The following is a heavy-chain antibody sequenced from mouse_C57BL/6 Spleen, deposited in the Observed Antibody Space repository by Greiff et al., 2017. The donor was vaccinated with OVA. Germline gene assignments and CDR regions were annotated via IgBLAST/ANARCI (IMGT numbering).Heavy chain of an antibody. J-gene: IGHJ2*01. CDR3: ARDCYGSSLYYFDY. CDR1: GYTFTSYW. D-gene: IGHD1-1*01. V-gene: IGHV1-55*01. Sequence: QVQLQQPGAELVKPGASVKMSCKASGYTFTSYWIPWVKQRPGQGLEWIGDIYPGSGSTNYNEKFKSKATVTVDTSSSTDYMQLSSLTSEDSAVYYCARDCYGSSLYYFDYWGQGTTLTVSS. CDR2: IYPGSGST.